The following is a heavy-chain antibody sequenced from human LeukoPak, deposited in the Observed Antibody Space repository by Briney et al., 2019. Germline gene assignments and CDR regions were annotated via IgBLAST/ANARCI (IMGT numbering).Heavy chain of an antibody. CDR1: GGSFSGYY. Sequence: PSETLSLTCAVCGGSFSGYYWSWIRQPPGKGLEWIGEINHSGSTNYNPSLKSRVTISVDTSKNQFSLKLSSVTAADTAVYYCASLSMVRAASSGNYYYYYGMDVWGQGTTVTVSS. CDR2: INHSGST. D-gene: IGHD3-10*01. J-gene: IGHJ6*02. V-gene: IGHV4-34*01. CDR3: ASLSMVRAASSGNYYYYYGMDV.